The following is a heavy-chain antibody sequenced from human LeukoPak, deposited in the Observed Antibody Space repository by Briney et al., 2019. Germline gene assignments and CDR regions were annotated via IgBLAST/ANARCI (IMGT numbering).Heavy chain of an antibody. V-gene: IGHV3-30*18. J-gene: IGHJ4*02. Sequence: GRSLRLSCSASGFTFSSYGMHWVRQAPGKGLEWVAVISYDGSNKYYADSVKGRFTISRDNSKNTLYLKMNSLRAEDPAVYYCAKDHGGYWGQGNLVTVSS. CDR3: AKDHGGY. CDR1: GFTFSSYG. D-gene: IGHD3-16*01. CDR2: ISYDGSNK.